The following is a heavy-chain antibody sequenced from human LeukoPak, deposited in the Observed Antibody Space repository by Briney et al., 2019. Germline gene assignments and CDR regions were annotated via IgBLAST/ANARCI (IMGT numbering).Heavy chain of an antibody. V-gene: IGHV1-8*01. Sequence: ASVTVSCKASGYTFTSYDINWVRQATGQGLEWMGWMNPNSGNTGYAQKFQGRVTMTRNTSISTAYMELSSLRSEDTAVYYCARAPLGRITIFTRRYYMDVWGKGTTVTVSS. CDR2: MNPNSGNT. J-gene: IGHJ6*03. CDR1: GYTFTSYD. CDR3: ARAPLGRITIFTRRYYMDV. D-gene: IGHD3-3*01.